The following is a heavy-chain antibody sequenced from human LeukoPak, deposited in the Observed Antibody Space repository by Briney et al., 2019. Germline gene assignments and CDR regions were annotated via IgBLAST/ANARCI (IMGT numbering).Heavy chain of an antibody. V-gene: IGHV3-23*01. D-gene: IGHD6-6*01. J-gene: IGHJ4*02. CDR2: ITGSGGRT. CDR3: VSLGYSSSSVRY. Sequence: PGGSLRLSCAASGFTFSSYAMNWVRQAPGKGLEWVSAITGSGGRTYYADSVKGRFTISRDNSKNTLYLQMNSLRAEDTAVYFCVSLGYSSSSVRYWGQGTLVTVSS. CDR1: GFTFSSYA.